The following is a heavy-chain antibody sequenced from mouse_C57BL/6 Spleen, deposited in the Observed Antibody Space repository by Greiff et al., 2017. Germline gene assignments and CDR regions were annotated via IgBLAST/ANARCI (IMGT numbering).Heavy chain of an antibody. CDR1: GYTFTDYE. V-gene: IGHV1-15*01. CDR3: TRSGYGYGWFAD. D-gene: IGHD2-2*01. CDR2: IDPETGGT. J-gene: IGHJ3*01. Sequence: QVQLQQSGAELVRPGASVTLSCKASGYTFTDYEMHWVKQTPVHGLEWIGAIDPETGGTAYNQKFKGKAILTADKSSSTAYMELRSLTSEDSAVYYGTRSGYGYGWFADWGQGTLVTVSA.